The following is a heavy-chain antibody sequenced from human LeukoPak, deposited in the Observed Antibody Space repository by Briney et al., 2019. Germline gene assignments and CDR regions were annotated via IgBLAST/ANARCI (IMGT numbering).Heavy chain of an antibody. D-gene: IGHD6-19*01. J-gene: IGHJ4*02. CDR1: GYTFTGYY. Sequence: ASVKVSCKASGYTFTGYYIHWVRQAPGQGLEWMGWVNSNSGGTNYAQNFQDRVTMTRDTSISTAFMELTSLRSDDTAVYYCARWRYSSGWSPGDYWGQGTLVTVSS. CDR2: VNSNSGGT. CDR3: ARWRYSSGWSPGDY. V-gene: IGHV1-2*02.